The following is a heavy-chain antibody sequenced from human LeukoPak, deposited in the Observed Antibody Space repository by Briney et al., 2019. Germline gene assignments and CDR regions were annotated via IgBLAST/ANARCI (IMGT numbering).Heavy chain of an antibody. J-gene: IGHJ5*02. D-gene: IGHD2-2*01. Sequence: PSETLSLTCAVYGGSFSGYYWSWIRQPPGKGLEWIGDINHSGSTNYNPSRKSRVTISVDTSKNQFSLKLSSVTAADTAVYYCARVTCSSTSCYQFFSKSWFDPWGQGTLVTVSS. V-gene: IGHV4-34*01. CDR1: GGSFSGYY. CDR3: ARVTCSSTSCYQFFSKSWFDP. CDR2: INHSGST.